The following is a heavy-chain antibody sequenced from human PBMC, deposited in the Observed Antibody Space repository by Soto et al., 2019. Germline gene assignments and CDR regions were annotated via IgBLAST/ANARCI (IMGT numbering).Heavy chain of an antibody. V-gene: IGHV5-10-1*01. Sequence: EVQLVQSGAEVKKPGESLRISCKGSGYSFTSYWISWVRQMPGKGLEWMGRIDPSDSYTNYSPSFQGHVTISADKFIXXAYLQWSSLKASDTAMYYCARLQAAAGDNDLTFDYWGQGTLVTVSS. CDR2: IDPSDSYT. CDR1: GYSFTSYW. D-gene: IGHD6-13*01. CDR3: ARLQAAAGDNDLTFDY. J-gene: IGHJ4*02.